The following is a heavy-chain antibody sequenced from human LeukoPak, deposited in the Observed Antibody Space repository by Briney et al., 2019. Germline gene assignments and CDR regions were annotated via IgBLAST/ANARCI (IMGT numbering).Heavy chain of an antibody. J-gene: IGHJ6*02. Sequence: SSETLSLTCTVSGGSISSSSYYWGWIRQPPGKGLEWIGSIYYSGSTYYNPSLKSRVTISVDTSKNQFSLKLSSVTAADTAVYYCARVSAMAFYGMDVWGQGTTVTVSS. D-gene: IGHD5-18*01. CDR1: GGSISSSSYY. CDR3: ARVSAMAFYGMDV. V-gene: IGHV4-39*01. CDR2: IYYSGST.